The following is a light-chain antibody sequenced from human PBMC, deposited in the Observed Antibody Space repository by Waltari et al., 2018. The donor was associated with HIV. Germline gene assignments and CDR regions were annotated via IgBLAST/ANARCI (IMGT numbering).Light chain of an antibody. J-gene: IGKJ2*01. Sequence: DSRMTQSPSTLSVSIGDRVSITCRASQNVSKWLAWYQQKPGKAPKLLIHKTSSLNSGVPSRFSGSGSGTDFSLTINGLQSDDFATYYCQQYNSDFYTFGQGTELEIK. V-gene: IGKV1-5*03. CDR3: QQYNSDFYT. CDR2: KTS. CDR1: QNVSKW.